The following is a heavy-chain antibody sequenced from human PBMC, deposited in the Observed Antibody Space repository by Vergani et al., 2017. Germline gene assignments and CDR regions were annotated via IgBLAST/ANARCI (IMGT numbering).Heavy chain of an antibody. Sequence: VQLVESGGGVVQPGGSLRLSCAASGITFWKFGMHWVRQGPGKGLEWVSAIGTAGDTYYPGSVKGRFTISRENAKNSLYLQMNGLRAGDTAVYYCARRDSSSPALDYWGQGTLVTVSS. CDR3: ARRDSSSPALDY. J-gene: IGHJ4*02. CDR2: IGTAGDT. V-gene: IGHV3-13*01. CDR1: GITFWKFG. D-gene: IGHD6-6*01.